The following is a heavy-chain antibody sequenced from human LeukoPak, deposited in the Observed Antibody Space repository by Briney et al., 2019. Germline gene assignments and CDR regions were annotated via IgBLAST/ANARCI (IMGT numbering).Heavy chain of an antibody. CDR2: VSGSGGST. D-gene: IGHD3-10*01. CDR1: GFTFSSYA. J-gene: IGHJ4*02. CDR3: AKTITMVRGVILGNFDY. Sequence: PGGSLRLSCAASGFTFSSYAMSRVRQAPGKGLEWVSTVSGSGGSTYYADSVKGRFTISRDNSKNTLFLQMNSLRAEDTAVYYCAKTITMVRGVILGNFDYWGQGTLVTVSS. V-gene: IGHV3-23*01.